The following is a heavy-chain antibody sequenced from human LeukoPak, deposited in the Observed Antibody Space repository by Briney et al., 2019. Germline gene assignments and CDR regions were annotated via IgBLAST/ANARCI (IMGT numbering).Heavy chain of an antibody. V-gene: IGHV1-2*02. J-gene: IGHJ5*02. Sequence: ASVKVSCKASGYTFTGYYMHWVRQAPGQGLEWMGWINPNSGGTNYAQKFQGRVTMTRDTSISTAYMELSRLRSDDTAGYYCARDRAYYDILTGYYTGGGNWFDPWGQGTLVTVSS. CDR2: INPNSGGT. CDR3: ARDRAYYDILTGYYTGGGNWFDP. CDR1: GYTFTGYY. D-gene: IGHD3-9*01.